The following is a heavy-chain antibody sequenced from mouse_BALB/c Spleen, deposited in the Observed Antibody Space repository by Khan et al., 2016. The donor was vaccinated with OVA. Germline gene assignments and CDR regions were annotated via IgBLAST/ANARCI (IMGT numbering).Heavy chain of an antibody. D-gene: IGHD2-1*01. CDR3: ARWGGNYKYYYALDY. J-gene: IGHJ4*01. CDR2: IYPGSGNT. Sequence: QVQLQQSGAELARPGASVKLSCKASGYTFADFYINWVKQRTGQGLEWIGEIYPGSGNTYYNEKLKGKATLTTDKSSTTAYMHLSSLTSEDSAVYFCARWGGNYKYYYALDYWGQGTSVTVSS. V-gene: IGHV1-77*01. CDR1: GYTFADFY.